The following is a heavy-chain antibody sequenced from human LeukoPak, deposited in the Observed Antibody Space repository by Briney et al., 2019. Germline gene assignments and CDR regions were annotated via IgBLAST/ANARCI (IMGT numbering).Heavy chain of an antibody. D-gene: IGHD3-16*01. J-gene: IGHJ4*02. CDR1: GFIINRNY. V-gene: IGHV3-53*01. CDR3: ASLYRDY. CDR2: IYSGGNT. Sequence: GGSLRLSCAASGFIINRNYMSWVRQAPGKGLEWVSGIYSGGNTYHADSVRGRFTISRDNSKNTLYLQMNSLRAEDTAVYYCASLYRDYWGQGTLVTVSS.